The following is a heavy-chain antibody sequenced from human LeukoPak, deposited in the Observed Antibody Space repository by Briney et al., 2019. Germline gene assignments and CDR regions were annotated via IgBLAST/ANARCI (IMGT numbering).Heavy chain of an antibody. J-gene: IGHJ3*02. V-gene: IGHV3-23*01. CDR1: GFTFSSYA. Sequence: HPGGSLRLSCAASGFTFSSYAMSWVRQAPGKGLEWVSAISDSGGSTYYADSVKGRFTISRDNSKNTLYLQVSSLRSEDTSLYYCARACSGGGCHLVAFDIWGQGTMVTVSS. CDR3: ARACSGGGCHLVAFDI. D-gene: IGHD2-15*01. CDR2: ISDSGGST.